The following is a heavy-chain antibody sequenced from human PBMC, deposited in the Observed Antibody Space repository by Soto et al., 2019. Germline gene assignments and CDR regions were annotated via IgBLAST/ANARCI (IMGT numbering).Heavy chain of an antibody. V-gene: IGHV4-31*03. CDR1: GGSISSGGYY. Sequence: QGQLQESGPGLVKPSQTLSLTCTVSGGSISSGGYYWSWIRQHPGKGLEWIGYIYYSGSTYYNPSLKSRVTISVDTSKHQFSLKLSSVTAADTAVYYCARAPRYYDILTGYPYYYYYGMDVWGQGTTVTFSS. CDR3: ARAPRYYDILTGYPYYYYYGMDV. CDR2: IYYSGST. J-gene: IGHJ6*02. D-gene: IGHD3-9*01.